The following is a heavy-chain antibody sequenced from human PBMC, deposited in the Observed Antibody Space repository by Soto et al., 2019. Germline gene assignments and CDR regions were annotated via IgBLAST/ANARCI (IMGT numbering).Heavy chain of an antibody. CDR3: ARADIVATKFDY. D-gene: IGHD5-12*01. CDR1: GYTFTGYY. Sequence: EASVKVSCKASGYTFTGYYMHWVRQAPGQGLEWMGWINPNSGGTNYAQKFQGRVTMTRDTSISTAYMELSRLRSDDTAVYYCARADIVATKFDYWGQGTLVTVS. V-gene: IGHV1-2*02. J-gene: IGHJ4*02. CDR2: INPNSGGT.